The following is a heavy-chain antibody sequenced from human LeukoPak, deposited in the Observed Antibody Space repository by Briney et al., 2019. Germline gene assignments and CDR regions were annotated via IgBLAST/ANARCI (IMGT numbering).Heavy chain of an antibody. Sequence: GRSLSLSCAASGFNFSSYGMHWVRQAPGRGLEWVANIKQDGSEKYYVDSVKGRFTISRDNAKNSLYLQMNSLRAQGRAVYYCARWTSDYYDSSGSFDYWGQGTLVTVSS. D-gene: IGHD3-22*01. V-gene: IGHV3-7*01. J-gene: IGHJ4*02. CDR2: IKQDGSEK. CDR1: GFNFSSYG. CDR3: ARWTSDYYDSSGSFDY.